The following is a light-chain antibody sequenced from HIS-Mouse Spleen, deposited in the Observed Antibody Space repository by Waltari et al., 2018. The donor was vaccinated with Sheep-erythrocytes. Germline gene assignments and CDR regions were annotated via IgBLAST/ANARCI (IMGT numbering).Light chain of an antibody. V-gene: IGKV1-12*01. CDR1: QSISSW. J-gene: IGKJ1*01. CDR2: AAS. CDR3: QQANSFPPT. Sequence: DIQMTQSQSSVSASVGDSVTITCRASQSISSWLGWYQQKPGKAPKLLIYAASSLQSGVPSRFSGSGSGTDFTLTISSLQPEDFSTYYCQQANSFPPTFGQPTKVEIK.